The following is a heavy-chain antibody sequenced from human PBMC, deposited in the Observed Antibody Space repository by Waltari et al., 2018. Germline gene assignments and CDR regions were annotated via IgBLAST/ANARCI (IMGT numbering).Heavy chain of an antibody. CDR3: ARAHYGDYGLDY. D-gene: IGHD4-17*01. CDR1: GGSFSGYY. Sequence: QVQLQQWGAGLLKPSETLSLTCAVYGGSFSGYYWSWIRQPPGKGLGWIGEINHSGSTNYNPSLKSRVTISVDTSKNQFSLKLSSVTAADTAVYYCARAHYGDYGLDYWGQGTLVTVSS. CDR2: INHSGST. J-gene: IGHJ4*02. V-gene: IGHV4-34*01.